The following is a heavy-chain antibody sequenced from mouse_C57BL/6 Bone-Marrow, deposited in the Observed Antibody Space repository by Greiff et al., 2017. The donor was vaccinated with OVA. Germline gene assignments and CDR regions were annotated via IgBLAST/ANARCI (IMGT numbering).Heavy chain of an antibody. D-gene: IGHD2-1*01. V-gene: IGHV1-78*01. Sequence: QVQLQQSDAELVKPGASVKISCKVSGYTFTDHTIHWMKQRPEQGLEWIGTIYPRDGSTKYNEKFKGKATLTADKSSSTAYMQLNSLTSEDSSVYFCARVLYYGNHGYFDDWGTGTTVTVSS. J-gene: IGHJ1*03. CDR3: ARVLYYGNHGYFDD. CDR1: GYTFTDHT. CDR2: IYPRDGST.